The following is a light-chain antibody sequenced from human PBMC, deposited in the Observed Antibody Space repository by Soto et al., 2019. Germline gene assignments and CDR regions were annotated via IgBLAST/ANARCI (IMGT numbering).Light chain of an antibody. Sequence: EIVLTQSPGTLSLSPGERATLSCRASQSLAGRYLAWYQQKPGQAPRLLIYGASSRATDIPDRFNGRGSGTVFTLTITRLEPEDYAVYFCQLGYTFGPGTKVDIK. J-gene: IGKJ3*01. CDR2: GAS. V-gene: IGKV3-20*01. CDR1: QSLAGRY. CDR3: QLGYT.